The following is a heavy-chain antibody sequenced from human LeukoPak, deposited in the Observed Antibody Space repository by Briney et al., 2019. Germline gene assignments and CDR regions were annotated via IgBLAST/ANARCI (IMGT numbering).Heavy chain of an antibody. J-gene: IGHJ4*02. CDR3: ARVGSSSSGDEFSY. CDR2: IYYSGST. Sequence: PSETLSLTCTVSGGSIGSYYWSWIRQPPGKGLEWIGYIYYSGSTNYNPSLKSRVTISVDTSKNQFSLKLSSVTAADTAVYYCARVGSSSSGDEFSYWGQGTLVTVSS. V-gene: IGHV4-59*01. D-gene: IGHD6-6*01. CDR1: GGSIGSYY.